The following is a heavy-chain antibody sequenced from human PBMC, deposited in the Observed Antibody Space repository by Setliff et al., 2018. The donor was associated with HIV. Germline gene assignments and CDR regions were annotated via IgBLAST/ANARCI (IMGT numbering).Heavy chain of an antibody. D-gene: IGHD2-21*01. J-gene: IGHJ4*02. Sequence: PSETLSLTCAVSGGSISSGHWWNWVRQPPGEGLEWIGEIYHDGRINYNPSLRSRVTISVDKSKNQFSLKLSSVTAADTAVYFCARIYCGGKTCYPYFFDSWGQGTLVTVSS. CDR2: IYHDGRI. CDR3: ARIYCGGKTCYPYFFDS. CDR1: GGSISSGHW. V-gene: IGHV4-4*02.